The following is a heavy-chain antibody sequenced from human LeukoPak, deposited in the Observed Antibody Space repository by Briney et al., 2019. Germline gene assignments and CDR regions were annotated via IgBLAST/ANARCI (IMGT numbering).Heavy chain of an antibody. CDR3: ARLDSSGYYGY. J-gene: IGHJ4*02. CDR1: GGSISSSSYY. D-gene: IGHD3-22*01. Sequence: PSETRSLTCTVSGGSISSSSYYWGWIRQPPGKGLEWIGSIYYSGSTYYNPSLKSRVTISVDTSKNQFSLKLSSVIAADTAVYYCARLDSSGYYGYWGQGTLVTVSS. CDR2: IYYSGST. V-gene: IGHV4-39*01.